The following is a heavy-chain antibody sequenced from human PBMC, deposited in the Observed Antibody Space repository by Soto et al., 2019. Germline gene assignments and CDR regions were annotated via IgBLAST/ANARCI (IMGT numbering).Heavy chain of an antibody. CDR3: ARGQGLLWFGEHYYYGMDV. V-gene: IGHV1-3*01. CDR2: INAGNGNT. D-gene: IGHD3-10*01. Sequence: GASVKVSCKASGYTFTSYAMDWVRQAPGQRLEWMGWINAGNGNTKYSQKFQGRVTITRDTSASTAYMELSSLRSEDTAVYYCARGQGLLWFGEHYYYGMDVWGQGTTVTV. J-gene: IGHJ6*02. CDR1: GYTFTSYA.